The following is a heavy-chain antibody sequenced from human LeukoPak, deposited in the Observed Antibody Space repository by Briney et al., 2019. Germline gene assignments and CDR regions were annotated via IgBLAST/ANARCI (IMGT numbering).Heavy chain of an antibody. V-gene: IGHV4-59*01. CDR3: ARDRPGGSSLDY. Sequence: ASETLSLTFTVSGGSFSSYYWSWIRQPPEKGLEWIGYIYYTGSTNYNPSLKSRVTISVDTSRNQFSLKLSSVTAADTAVYYCARDRPGGSSLDYWGQGTLVTVSS. J-gene: IGHJ4*02. CDR1: GGSFSSYY. CDR2: IYYTGST. D-gene: IGHD6-13*01.